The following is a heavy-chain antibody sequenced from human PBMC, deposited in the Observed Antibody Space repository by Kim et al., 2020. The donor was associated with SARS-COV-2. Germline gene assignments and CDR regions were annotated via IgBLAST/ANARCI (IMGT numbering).Heavy chain of an antibody. Sequence: ARSGEGRFTISRENSKNALSLQMNSLRAEDTAVYYCAKHGRDTYYYYHMDVWGRGTTVTVSS. V-gene: IGHV3-23*01. D-gene: IGHD5-18*01. CDR3: AKHGRDTYYYYHMDV. J-gene: IGHJ6*02.